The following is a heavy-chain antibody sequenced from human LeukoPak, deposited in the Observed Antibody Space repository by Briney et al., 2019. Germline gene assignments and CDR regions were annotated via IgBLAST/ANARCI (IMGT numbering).Heavy chain of an antibody. J-gene: IGHJ4*02. V-gene: IGHV3-15*01. CDR1: GFTFSNAW. D-gene: IGHD3-22*01. CDR3: TTDPASPMIVVAKGY. Sequence: KSGGSLRLSCAASGFTFSNAWMSWVRQAPGKGLEWVGRIKSKTDGGTTDYAAPVKGRFTISRDDSKNTLYLQMNSLKTEDTAVYYCTTDPASPMIVVAKGYWGQGTLVTVSS. CDR2: IKSKTDGGTT.